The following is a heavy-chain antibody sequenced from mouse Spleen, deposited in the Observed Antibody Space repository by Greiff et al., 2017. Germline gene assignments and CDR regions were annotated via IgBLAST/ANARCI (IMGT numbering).Heavy chain of an antibody. CDR3: ARGLPDYAMDY. J-gene: IGHJ4*01. CDR2: INYDGSST. Sequence: EVQLVESEGGLVQPGSSMKLSCTASGFTFSDYYMAWVRQVPEKGLEWVANINYDGSSTYYLDSLKSRFIISRDNAKNILYLQMSSLKSEDTATYYCARGLPDYAMDYWGQGTSVTVSS. CDR1: GFTFSDYY. D-gene: IGHD2-1*01. V-gene: IGHV5-16*01.